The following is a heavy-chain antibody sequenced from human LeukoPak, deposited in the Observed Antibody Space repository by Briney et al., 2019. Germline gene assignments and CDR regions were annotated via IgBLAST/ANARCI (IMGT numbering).Heavy chain of an antibody. D-gene: IGHD3-22*01. Sequence: PGASVKVSCKASGYTFSSCAINWVRQAPGQGLEYMGWIDTKTGNPTYAQGFTGRFVFSLDTSVSTAYLQISSLKAEDTAVYYCAIHPSDSSGYFSYWGQGALVTVPS. V-gene: IGHV7-4-1*02. CDR1: GYTFSSCA. CDR3: AIHPSDSSGYFSY. CDR2: IDTKTGNP. J-gene: IGHJ4*02.